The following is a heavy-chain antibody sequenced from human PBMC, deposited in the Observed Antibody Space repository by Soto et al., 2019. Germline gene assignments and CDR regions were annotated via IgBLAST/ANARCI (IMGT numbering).Heavy chain of an antibody. CDR1: GFTFSSYA. J-gene: IGHJ4*02. CDR3: AKAMSSGWPVDY. Sequence: GGSPRLSCAASGFTFSSYAMSWVRQAPGKGLGWVSAISGSGGSTYYADSVKGRFTISRDNSKNTLYLQMNSLRAEDTAVYYCAKAMSSGWPVDYWGQGTLVTVSS. D-gene: IGHD6-19*01. V-gene: IGHV3-23*01. CDR2: ISGSGGST.